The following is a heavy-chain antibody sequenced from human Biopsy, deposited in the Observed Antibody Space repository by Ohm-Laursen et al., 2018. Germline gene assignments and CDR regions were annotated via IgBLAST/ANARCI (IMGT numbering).Heavy chain of an antibody. J-gene: IGHJ4*02. CDR1: GASLSSHY. CDR3: AKGITVYGVVLPYYFDD. V-gene: IGHV4-59*11. Sequence: TLSLTCTVSGASLSSHYWSWIRRPPGKGLEWLGYFYGSGNTYYNPSLKSRVTISVDPSKNQFSLKLNAVTAADTAVYYCAKGITVYGVVLPYYFDDWGQGTLVTVSS. CDR2: FYGSGNT. D-gene: IGHD3-3*01.